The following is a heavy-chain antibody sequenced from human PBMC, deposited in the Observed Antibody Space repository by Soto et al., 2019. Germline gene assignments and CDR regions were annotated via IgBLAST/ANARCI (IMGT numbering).Heavy chain of an antibody. V-gene: IGHV2-5*02. J-gene: IGHJ4*02. CDR1: GFSLSTSGVG. Sequence: QITLKESGPTRVKPTQTLTLTCTFSGFSLSTSGVGVGWIRQPPGKALEWLGFIYWDDDKRYSPSLKSRVTSTKDXXIXLXXRTLPNMDPVDTAPYYCDHTFSPYGSGWDQGMFDFWGQGTLVTVSS. CDR2: IYWDDDK. CDR3: DHTFSPYGSGWDQGMFDF. D-gene: IGHD6-19*01.